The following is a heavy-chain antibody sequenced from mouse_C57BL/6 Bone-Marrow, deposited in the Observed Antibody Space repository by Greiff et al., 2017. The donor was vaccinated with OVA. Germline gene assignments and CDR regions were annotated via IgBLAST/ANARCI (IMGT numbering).Heavy chain of an antibody. D-gene: IGHD2-5*01. CDR3: TTYYSNYVDC. CDR1: GFNIKDDY. J-gene: IGHJ2*01. Sequence: EVQLQQSGAELVRPGASVKLSCTASGFNIKDDYMHWVKQRPEQGLEWIGWIDPENGDTEYASKFQGKATITADTSSNTAYLQLSSLTSEDTAVYYCTTYYSNYVDCWGQGTTLTVSS. V-gene: IGHV14-4*01. CDR2: IDPENGDT.